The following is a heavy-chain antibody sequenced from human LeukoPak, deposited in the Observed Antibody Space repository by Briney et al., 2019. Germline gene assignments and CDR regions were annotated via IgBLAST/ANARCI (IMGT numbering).Heavy chain of an antibody. V-gene: IGHV3-30*18. CDR2: ISYDGSNK. J-gene: IGHJ4*02. Sequence: GTSLKLSCAASGFTFSSYGMQWVRQAPGTGLEWVAGISYDGSNKYYADYLKGRFTISRDNSKNTLYLQIKSLRAEDQALYYCANVPPSYDIMTGYSSGYSACWGQATLVTVSS. CDR3: ANVPPSYDIMTGYSSGYSAC. CDR1: GFTFSSYG. D-gene: IGHD3-9*01.